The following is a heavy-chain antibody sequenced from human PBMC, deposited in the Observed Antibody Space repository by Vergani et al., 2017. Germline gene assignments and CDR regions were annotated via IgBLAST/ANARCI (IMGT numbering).Heavy chain of an antibody. CDR1: GFTSSYYG. CDR3: ATKSCGTPGCQIGYFRE. V-gene: IGHV3-30*03. CDR2: ISYDGTQK. Sequence: VQLVESGGGLVNPGGCLTLSCVASGFTSSYYGMHWVRQAPGKGLEWVAVISYDGTQKYYTDSVKGRFTISRDNSKSTLYLQMNRLRTEDTAVYYCATKSCGTPGCQIGYFREWGQGTLVTVSS. J-gene: IGHJ1*01. D-gene: IGHD1-1*01.